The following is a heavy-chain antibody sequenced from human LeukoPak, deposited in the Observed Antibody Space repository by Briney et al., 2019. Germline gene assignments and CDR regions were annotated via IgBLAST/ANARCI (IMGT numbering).Heavy chain of an antibody. CDR3: ARQVQDVVVVVRERDYHYGMDV. Sequence: GGSLRLSCTASGFTFSSHIMNWVRQAPGKGLEWVSSISSSSSYIRYADSVKGRFTISRDNAKNSLYLQMNSLRAEDTAVYYCARQVQDVVVVVRERDYHYGMDVWGQGTTVTVSS. CDR1: GFTFSSHI. J-gene: IGHJ6*02. V-gene: IGHV3-21*01. D-gene: IGHD2-15*01. CDR2: ISSSSSYI.